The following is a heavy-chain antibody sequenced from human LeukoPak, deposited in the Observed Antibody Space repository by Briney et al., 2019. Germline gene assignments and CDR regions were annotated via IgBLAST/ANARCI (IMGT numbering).Heavy chain of an antibody. J-gene: IGHJ4*02. CDR3: ATVGWGYSYGPVDY. D-gene: IGHD5-18*01. Sequence: ASVKVSCKASGYTFTSYGISWVRQAPGQGLEWMGWISAYNGNTNYAQKLQGRVTMTTDTSTSTAYMELSSLRSEDTAVYYCATVGWGYSYGPVDYWGQGTLVTVSS. CDR2: ISAYNGNT. CDR1: GYTFTSYG. V-gene: IGHV1-18*01.